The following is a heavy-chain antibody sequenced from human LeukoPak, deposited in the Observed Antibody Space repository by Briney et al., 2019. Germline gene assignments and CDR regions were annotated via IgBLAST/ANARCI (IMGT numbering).Heavy chain of an antibody. Sequence: EASVKVSCKASGYTFTSYGISWVRQAPGQGLEWMGWISAHNGNTNYAQKLQGRVTMTTDTSTSTAYMELRSLRSDDTAVYYCASLPHGDGYNNDAFDIWGQGTMVTVSS. J-gene: IGHJ3*02. CDR1: GYTFTSYG. V-gene: IGHV1-18*01. CDR3: ASLPHGDGYNNDAFDI. CDR2: ISAHNGNT. D-gene: IGHD5-12*01.